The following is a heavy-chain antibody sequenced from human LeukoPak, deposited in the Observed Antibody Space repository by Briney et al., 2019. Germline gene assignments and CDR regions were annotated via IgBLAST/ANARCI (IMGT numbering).Heavy chain of an antibody. D-gene: IGHD6-13*01. Sequence: SETLSLTCTVSGGSISSSSYYWGWIRQPSGKGLEWIGSIYYSGSTYYSPSLKSRVTISVDTSKNQFSLKLTSVTAADTAVYYCARRLAGTEDYWGQGTLVTVSS. CDR3: ARRLAGTEDY. CDR1: GGSISSSSYY. J-gene: IGHJ4*02. CDR2: IYYSGST. V-gene: IGHV4-39*01.